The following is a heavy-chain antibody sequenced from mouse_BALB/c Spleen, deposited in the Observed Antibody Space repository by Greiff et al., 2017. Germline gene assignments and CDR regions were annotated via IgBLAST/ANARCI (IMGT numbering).Heavy chain of an antibody. CDR3: ARGGTYSNYWYFDD. Sequence: EVQLQQSGAELVKPGASVKLSCTASGFNITDTYMHWVKQRPEQGLEWIGRIDPANGNTKYDPKFQGKATITADTSSNTAYLQLRSLTSEDSAVYYCARGGTYSNYWYFDDWGAGTTVTVSS. J-gene: IGHJ1*01. V-gene: IGHV14-3*02. CDR2: IDPANGNT. CDR1: GFNITDTY. D-gene: IGHD2-5*01.